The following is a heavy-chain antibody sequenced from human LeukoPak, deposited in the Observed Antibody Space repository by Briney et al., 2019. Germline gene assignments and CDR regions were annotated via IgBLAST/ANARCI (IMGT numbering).Heavy chain of an antibody. J-gene: IGHJ4*02. CDR2: IRGSGNSP. CDR1: GFTFTTYV. Sequence: QSGGSLRLSCAASGFTFTTYVMSWVRQAPGKGLEWVSGIRGSGNSPLYADSVKGRFTISRDNSKSTLSLQMHSLRAEDTAVYYCAKGAFTYGDYAPYFDYWGQGTLVTVSS. V-gene: IGHV3-23*01. D-gene: IGHD4-17*01. CDR3: AKGAFTYGDYAPYFDY.